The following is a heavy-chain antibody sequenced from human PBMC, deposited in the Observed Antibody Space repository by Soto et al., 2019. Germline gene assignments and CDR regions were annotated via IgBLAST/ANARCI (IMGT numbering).Heavy chain of an antibody. V-gene: IGHV3-21*06. CDR1: GVSFSDYS. CDR3: ARSGELLQTFDS. Sequence: GGSLRLSCVVSGVSFSDYSMNWVRQAPGKGLEWVSLITRNSEYKYYAGSVKGRFTVSRDNAKNSLYLQMNSLTVEDTAVYYCARSGELLQTFDSWGQGTLVTVSS. CDR2: ITRNSEYK. J-gene: IGHJ4*02. D-gene: IGHD1-26*01.